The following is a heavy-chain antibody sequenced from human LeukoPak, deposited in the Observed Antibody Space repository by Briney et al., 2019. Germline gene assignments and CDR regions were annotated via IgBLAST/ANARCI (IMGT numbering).Heavy chain of an antibody. CDR1: GFTFSSYA. J-gene: IGHJ4*02. Sequence: PGGSLRLSCAASGFTFSSYAMSWVRQAPGKGLEWVSAISGSGGSTYYADSVKGRFTISRDNSKNTLYLQMNSLRAEDTAVYYCAKDPDGQWELLPFDYWGQGTLVTVSS. D-gene: IGHD1-26*01. CDR2: ISGSGGST. V-gene: IGHV3-23*01. CDR3: AKDPDGQWELLPFDY.